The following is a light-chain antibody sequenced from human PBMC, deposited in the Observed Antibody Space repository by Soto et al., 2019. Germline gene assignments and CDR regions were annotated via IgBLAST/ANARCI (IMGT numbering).Light chain of an antibody. CDR2: AAS. V-gene: IGKV1-9*01. Sequence: DIQLTQSPSLLSASVGDRVTITCRASQGISSYLAWYQQKPGKAPKLLIYAASTLQSGVPSRFSGSGSGTEFTLTISSLQPEDFATYYCQQLNSYPPALTFGGGTKVEIK. CDR1: QGISSY. J-gene: IGKJ4*01. CDR3: QQLNSYPPALT.